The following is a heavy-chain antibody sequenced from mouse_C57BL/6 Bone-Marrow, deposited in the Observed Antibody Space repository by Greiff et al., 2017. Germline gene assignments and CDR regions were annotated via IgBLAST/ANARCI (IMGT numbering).Heavy chain of an antibody. CDR2: IYPGDGDT. D-gene: IGHD2-5*01. V-gene: IGHV1-82*01. CDR3: ARYYSNFLFAY. CDR1: GYAFSSSW. J-gene: IGHJ3*01. Sequence: VQLQQSGPELVKPGASVKISCKASGYAFSSSWMNWVKQRPGKGLEWIGRIYPGDGDTNYNGKFKGKATLTADKSSSTAYMQLSSLTSEYSAVYFCARYYSNFLFAYWGQGTLVTVSA.